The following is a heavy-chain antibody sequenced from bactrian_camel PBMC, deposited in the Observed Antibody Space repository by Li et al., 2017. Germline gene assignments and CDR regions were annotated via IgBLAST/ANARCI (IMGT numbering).Heavy chain of an antibody. CDR1: GFSFDDAD. Sequence: VQLVESGGGSVQAGGSLTLSCTGSGFSFDDADMGGYRQGSGSECKLVSALASYGTTYYADSVKGRFTVSTDNTRNRMYLQMDSLIPDDTATYHCAARTKFTELVCSIDEGTQVTVS. CDR2: LASYGTT. D-gene: IGHD7*01. V-gene: IGHV3S55*01. J-gene: IGHJ4*01.